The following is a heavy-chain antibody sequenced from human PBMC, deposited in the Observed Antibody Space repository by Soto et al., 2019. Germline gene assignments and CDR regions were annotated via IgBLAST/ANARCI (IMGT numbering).Heavy chain of an antibody. Sequence: LRLSCAASGFTFSNYWMHWVRQAPGKGLVWVSRIKSDGRSASYADSVKGRFTISRDNAKNTLYLQMNSLRAEDTAVYYCARDLLGDSSVYFDXWGQGKLVTVS. D-gene: IGHD3-22*01. CDR3: ARDLLGDSSVYFDX. CDR2: IKSDGRSA. J-gene: IGHJ4*02. V-gene: IGHV3-74*01. CDR1: GFTFSNYW.